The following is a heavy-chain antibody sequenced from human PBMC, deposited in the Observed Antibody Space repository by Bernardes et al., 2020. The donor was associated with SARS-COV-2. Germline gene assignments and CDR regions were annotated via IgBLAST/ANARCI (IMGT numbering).Heavy chain of an antibody. D-gene: IGHD6-19*01. J-gene: IGHJ4*02. Sequence: SETLSLTCTVSGGSISSSSYYWAWIRQPQGKGLDWIGSVYNNGGTYYSPSLRSRVTISVDTSKNQFSLRLTSVTAADTAVYYCVAFQEVAGMENFDYWGQGALVTVSS. CDR2: VYNNGGT. V-gene: IGHV4-39*01. CDR1: GGSISSSSYY. CDR3: VAFQEVAGMENFDY.